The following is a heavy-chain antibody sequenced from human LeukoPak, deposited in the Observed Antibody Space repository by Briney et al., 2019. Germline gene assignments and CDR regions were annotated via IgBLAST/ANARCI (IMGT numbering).Heavy chain of an antibody. CDR2: IIPMFGTA. CDR3: ARDRRYYDSSGYYYFDY. J-gene: IGHJ4*02. D-gene: IGHD3-22*01. V-gene: IGHV1-69*05. CDR1: GGTFSSYA. Sequence: ASVKVSCKASGGTFSSYAISWVRQAPGQGLEWMGRIIPMFGTANYAQKFQGRVTITTDESTSTAYMELSSLRFEDTAVYYCARDRRYYDSSGYYYFDYWGQGTLVTVSS.